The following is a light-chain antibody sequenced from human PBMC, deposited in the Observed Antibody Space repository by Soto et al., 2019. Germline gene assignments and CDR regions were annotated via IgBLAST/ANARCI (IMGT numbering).Light chain of an antibody. CDR1: RGISNY. CDR3: QKYNSAPPT. V-gene: IGKV1-27*01. CDR2: AAS. J-gene: IGKJ4*01. Sequence: DIQMTQSPSSLSASVGDKVTITCRTTRGISNYVAWYQRKPGKVPKLLIYAASTLQSGVPSRFSGSGSGTEFTLTISSLQPEDVATYYCQKYNSAPPTFGGGTKVEI.